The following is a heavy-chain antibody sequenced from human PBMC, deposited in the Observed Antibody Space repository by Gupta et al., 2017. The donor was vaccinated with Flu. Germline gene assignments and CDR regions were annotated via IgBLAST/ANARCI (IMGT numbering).Heavy chain of an antibody. D-gene: IGHD6-13*01. V-gene: IGHV3-23*01. CDR1: GLTFSDYA. Sequence: EVQLLESGGALVQPGGSLRLSCAASGLTFSDYAMNWVRQAPGKGLEWVSTVGAGGDRTYYADSVMGRFTISRDNSKNTVYLQMNSLRGDDTAVYYCVKDRSGNPAIDYWGQGTLVTVSA. CDR3: VKDRSGNPAIDY. J-gene: IGHJ4*02. CDR2: VGAGGDRT.